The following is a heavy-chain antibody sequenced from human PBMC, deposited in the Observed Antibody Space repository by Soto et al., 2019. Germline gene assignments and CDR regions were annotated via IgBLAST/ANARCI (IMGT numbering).Heavy chain of an antibody. V-gene: IGHV4-31*03. CDR1: GGSISSGGYY. D-gene: IGHD3-16*02. CDR2: IYYSGST. CDR3: AGEGWITFGGVIVHGIFDY. J-gene: IGHJ4*02. Sequence: QVQLQESGPGLVKPSQTLSLTCTVSGGSISSGGYYWSWIRQHPGKGLEWIGYIYYSGSTYYNPSLKIRVTISVDTSKNQFSLKLSSVTAADTAVYYCAGEGWITFGGVIVHGIFDYWGQGTLVTVSS.